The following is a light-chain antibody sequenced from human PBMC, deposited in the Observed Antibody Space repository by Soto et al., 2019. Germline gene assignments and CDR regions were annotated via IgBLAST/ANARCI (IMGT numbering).Light chain of an antibody. V-gene: IGLV2-23*02. J-gene: IGLJ1*01. CDR1: SSDVGSYNL. Sequence: QSALTQPASVSGSPGEWITISCTGTSSDVGSYNLVSWYQQHPEKAPKLMIYEVSKRPSGISNRFSGSKSGDTASLTISGLQAEDEADYYCCSYAGSNTHYVFGTGNKVTVL. CDR3: CSYAGSNTHYV. CDR2: EVS.